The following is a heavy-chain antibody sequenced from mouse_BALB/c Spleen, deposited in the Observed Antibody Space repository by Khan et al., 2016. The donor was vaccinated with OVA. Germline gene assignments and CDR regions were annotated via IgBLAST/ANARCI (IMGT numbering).Heavy chain of an antibody. Sequence: QIQLVQSGPELKKPGETVRISCKASGYTFTTAGMQWVQKMPGKGLKWIGWINTHSGVPKYAEDFKGRFVFSLEPSASTAYLQITNLKNEDTATYFCARVGAAVYRNDGGAMDSWGQGTSVTVSS. V-gene: IGHV9-4*02. CDR2: INTHSGVP. CDR1: GYTFTTAG. CDR3: ARVGAAVYRNDGGAMDS. J-gene: IGHJ4*01. D-gene: IGHD2-12*01.